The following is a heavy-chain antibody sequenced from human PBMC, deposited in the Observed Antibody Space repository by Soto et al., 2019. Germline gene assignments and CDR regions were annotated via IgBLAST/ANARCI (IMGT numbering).Heavy chain of an antibody. CDR3: ARDGGCSSGSCYNSLGYYYYYGMDV. Sequence: QVQLVESGGGVVQPGRSLRLSCTASGFTFSNYAMHWVRQAPGKGQEWVAVISYDGSNKDYADSVKGRFTISRDNSKNTLYLQMNSLTTEDTAVYYCARDGGCSSGSCYNSLGYYYYYGMDVWGQGTTVTVSS. V-gene: IGHV3-30-3*01. D-gene: IGHD2-15*01. CDR2: ISYDGSNK. CDR1: GFTFSNYA. J-gene: IGHJ6*02.